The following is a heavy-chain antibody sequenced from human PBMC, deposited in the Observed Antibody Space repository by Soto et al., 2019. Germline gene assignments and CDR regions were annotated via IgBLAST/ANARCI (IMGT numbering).Heavy chain of an antibody. V-gene: IGHV1-69*13. Sequence: GAAVKVSCKASGGTFSSYRINWVRQAPGQGLEWVGGIVPIYRTADYAQKFQGRVNITADESARTSDMELRSLKSQDTAVYYCVRDSGAKLSSSWGQGTLVTVSS. CDR1: GGTFSSYR. J-gene: IGHJ4*02. D-gene: IGHD6-13*01. CDR2: IVPIYRTA. CDR3: VRDSGAKLSSS.